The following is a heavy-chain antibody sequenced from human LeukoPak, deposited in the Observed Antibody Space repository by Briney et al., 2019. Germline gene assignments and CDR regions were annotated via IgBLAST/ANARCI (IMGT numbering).Heavy chain of an antibody. CDR3: AKDRQGSSWQRAVDY. CDR2: ISGSGGNT. D-gene: IGHD6-13*01. Sequence: GGSLRLSCAASGFTFSSYAMSWVRQAPGKGLGWVSAISGSGGNTYYADSVKGRFTISRDNSKNTLYLQMNSLRAEDTAVYFCAKDRQGSSWQRAVDYWGQRTLVTVSS. V-gene: IGHV3-23*01. CDR1: GFTFSSYA. J-gene: IGHJ4*02.